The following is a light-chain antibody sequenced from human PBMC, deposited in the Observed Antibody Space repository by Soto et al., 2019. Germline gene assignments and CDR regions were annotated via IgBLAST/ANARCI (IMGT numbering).Light chain of an antibody. CDR2: WAS. CDR3: QQYYSTPQT. Sequence: DIVMTQSPDSLAVSLVERATINCKSRRTVLNNSNNKNYLAWYQKKPEQPPKLLIYWASTRASGVPDRFSGSGAGKDFTLTISSLQAEDVAVYYCQQYYSTPQTFGQGTKVDIK. V-gene: IGKV4-1*01. J-gene: IGKJ1*01. CDR1: RTVLNNSNNKNY.